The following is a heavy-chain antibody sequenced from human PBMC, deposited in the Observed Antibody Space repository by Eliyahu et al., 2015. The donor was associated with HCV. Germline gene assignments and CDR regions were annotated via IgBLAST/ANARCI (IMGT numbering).Heavy chain of an antibody. D-gene: IGHD2/OR15-2a*01. V-gene: IGHV1-2*06. CDR3: ARGFENIIYYYWFDP. CDR2: MNPYXGXS. CDR1: GFTFSGYX. J-gene: IGHJ5*02. Sequence: QVQLVQSGAEVKKPGASVKVSCKASGFTFSGYXRHXLRQAPGQGXEWMGRMNPYXGXSNXAQKFQGRVTMTRDSSISTAYMELNSLRXDDTAVYYCARGFENIIYYYWFDPWGQGTLVTVSS.